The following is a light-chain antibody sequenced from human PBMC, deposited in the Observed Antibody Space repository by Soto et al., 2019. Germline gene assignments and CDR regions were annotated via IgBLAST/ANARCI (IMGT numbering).Light chain of an antibody. CDR2: DAY. CDR1: HDIGNS. V-gene: IGKV1-33*01. Sequence: DIQMTQSPPSLSASVGDRVTITCQASHDIGNSLNWYQDKPGQAPKLVIYDAYNLETGVPSTFSGSGYGTHFTFTISSLRPEDIATYYCQKSDHLPLFGPETKVDIK. CDR3: QKSDHLPL. J-gene: IGKJ3*01.